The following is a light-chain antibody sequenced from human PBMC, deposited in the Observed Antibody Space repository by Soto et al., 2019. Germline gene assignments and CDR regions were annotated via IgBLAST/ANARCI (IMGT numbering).Light chain of an antibody. CDR2: QVS. J-gene: IGKJ4*01. CDR3: LQATHWPLT. CDR1: QGLVFRDGNTF. Sequence: DVVLTQSPLSLPVTLGQPASISCRSSQGLVFRDGNTFLSWIQQRPGQSPRRLIYQVSKRDSGVPDRFSGSGSGTDFMLRISRVEAEDVGIYYCLQATHWPLTFGGGTRVEI. V-gene: IGKV2-30*01.